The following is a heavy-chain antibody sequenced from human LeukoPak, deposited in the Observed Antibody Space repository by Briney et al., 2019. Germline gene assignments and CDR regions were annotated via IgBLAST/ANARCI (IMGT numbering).Heavy chain of an antibody. CDR3: ARGVWGAARLSPAYYYYMDV. CDR2: IYYSGST. Sequence: SETLSLPCSVPGGSISSHYWSWIRPPPGKGLGWIGSIYYSGSTNYNPSLKSRVTISVDTSKNQFSLKLSSVTTADTAVYYCARGVWGAARLSPAYYYYMDVWGKGTTVTVSS. D-gene: IGHD6-6*01. CDR1: GGSISSHY. V-gene: IGHV4-59*11. J-gene: IGHJ6*03.